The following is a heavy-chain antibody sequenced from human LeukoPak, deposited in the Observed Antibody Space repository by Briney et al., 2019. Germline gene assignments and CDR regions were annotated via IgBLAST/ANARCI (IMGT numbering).Heavy chain of an antibody. CDR3: ATFNCGGDCYSRDY. Sequence: MPGGSLRLSCAASGFTFSSYSMNWVRQAPGKGLEWVSSISSSSSYIYYADSVKGRFTISRDNAKNSLYLQMNSLRAEDTVVYYCATFNCGGDCYSRDYWGQGTLVTVSS. V-gene: IGHV3-21*01. D-gene: IGHD2-21*02. CDR2: ISSSSSYI. CDR1: GFTFSSYS. J-gene: IGHJ4*02.